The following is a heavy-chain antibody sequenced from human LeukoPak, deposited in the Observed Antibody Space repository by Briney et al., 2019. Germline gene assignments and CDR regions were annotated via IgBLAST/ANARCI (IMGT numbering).Heavy chain of an antibody. CDR2: IYYSGST. J-gene: IGHJ6*03. V-gene: IGHV4-59*11. Sequence: PSETLSLTCTVSGGSISSHYWSWIRQPPGKGLEWIGYIYYSGSTNYNPSLKSRVTISVDTSKNQFSLKLSSMTAAGTAVYYCARIRFSENYYYYMDVWGKGTTVTVSS. CDR3: ARIRFSENYYYYMDV. D-gene: IGHD3-3*01. CDR1: GGSISSHY.